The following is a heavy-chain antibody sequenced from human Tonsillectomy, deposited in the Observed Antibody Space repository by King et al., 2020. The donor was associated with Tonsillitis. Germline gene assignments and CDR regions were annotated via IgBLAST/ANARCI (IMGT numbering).Heavy chain of an antibody. CDR1: GFTFDDYT. D-gene: IGHD5-24*01. CDR3: AKEGGMATINGDFDY. CDR2: ISWDAGST. J-gene: IGHJ4*02. V-gene: IGHV3-43*01. Sequence: VQLVESGGVVVQPGGSLRLSCAASGFTFDDYTMHWVRQAPGKGLEWVSLISWDAGSTYFTDSVKGRFTMSGDNSKNSLYLQMNSLRSEDTALYYCAKEGGMATINGDFDYWGQGTLVTVSS.